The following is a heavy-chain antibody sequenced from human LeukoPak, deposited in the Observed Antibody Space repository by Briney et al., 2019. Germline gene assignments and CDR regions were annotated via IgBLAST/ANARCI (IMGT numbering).Heavy chain of an antibody. CDR1: GFTFSSYA. CDR3: VIDLGDYNDF. J-gene: IGHJ4*02. Sequence: GGSLRLSSAASGFTFSSYAMHWVRQDPGRGLLWVSRINTQGTYTNYADSVKGRFTISRDNAKNTLYLQMSSLRADDTAVYYCVIDLGDYNDFWGQGTLVSVSS. CDR2: INTQGTYT. V-gene: IGHV3-74*01. D-gene: IGHD2-15*01.